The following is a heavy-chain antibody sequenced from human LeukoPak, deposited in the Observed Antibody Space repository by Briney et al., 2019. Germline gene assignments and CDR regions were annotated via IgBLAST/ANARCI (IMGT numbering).Heavy chain of an antibody. CDR3: AKDLSYTSGASDH. CDR2: IWYDGSKK. J-gene: IGHJ4*02. CDR1: GFIFSSYG. V-gene: IGHV3-33*03. D-gene: IGHD6-19*01. Sequence: GGSLRLSCAASGFIFSSYGMHWVRQAPGKGLEWVAVIWYDGSKKYYGDSVKGRITFSRDNSKNTLSLQLRSLRAEDTAVYYCAKDLSYTSGASDHWGQGTLVTVSS.